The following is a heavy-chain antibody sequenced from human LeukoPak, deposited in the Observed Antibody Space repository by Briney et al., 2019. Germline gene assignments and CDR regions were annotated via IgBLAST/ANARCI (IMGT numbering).Heavy chain of an antibody. V-gene: IGHV3-7*01. Sequence: GGSLRLSCAASGFTFSSYWMSWVRQAPGKGLEWVANIKQDGSEKYYVDSVKGRFTISRDNAKNSLYLQMNSLRAEDTAVYYCARGPIYYYDSSGYPPEPFDYWGQGTLVTVSS. CDR2: IKQDGSEK. CDR3: ARGPIYYYDSSGYPPEPFDY. D-gene: IGHD3-22*01. J-gene: IGHJ4*02. CDR1: GFTFSSYW.